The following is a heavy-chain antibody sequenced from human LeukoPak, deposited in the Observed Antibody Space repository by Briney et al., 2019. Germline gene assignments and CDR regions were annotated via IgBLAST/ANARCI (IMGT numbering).Heavy chain of an antibody. D-gene: IGHD2-21*02. CDR1: GFTFSDYY. Sequence: GGSLRLSCAASGFTFSDYYMSWIRQAPGKGLEWVSYISISGSTIHYADSVKGRFTISRDNAKNSLYLQMNSLRAEDTAVYYCARDLYCGGDCYSFFDYWGQGTLVTVSS. CDR3: ARDLYCGGDCYSFFDY. CDR2: ISISGSTI. J-gene: IGHJ4*02. V-gene: IGHV3-11*01.